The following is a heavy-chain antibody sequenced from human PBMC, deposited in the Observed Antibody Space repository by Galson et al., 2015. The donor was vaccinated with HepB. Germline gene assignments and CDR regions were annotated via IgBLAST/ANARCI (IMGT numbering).Heavy chain of an antibody. Sequence: SVKVSCKASGYTFTGYYLHWVRQAPGQGLEWMGWINPNSGGTNYAQNFQGRVTMTRDTSISTAYMELSRLRSDDTAIYYCARPTIMVRGVIGWFDPWGQGTLVTVSS. CDR3: ARPTIMVRGVIGWFDP. J-gene: IGHJ5*02. CDR2: INPNSGGT. D-gene: IGHD3-10*01. CDR1: GYTFTGYY. V-gene: IGHV1-2*02.